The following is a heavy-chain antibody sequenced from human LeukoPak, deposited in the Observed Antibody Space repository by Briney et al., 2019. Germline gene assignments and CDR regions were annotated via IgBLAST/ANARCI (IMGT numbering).Heavy chain of an antibody. V-gene: IGHV3-48*03. CDR1: GFTFSSYE. Sequence: PGGSLRLSCAASGFTFSSYEMNWVRQAPGKGLEWVSYISSSGSTIYYADSVKGRFTISRDNAKNSPYLQMNSLRAEDTAVYYCARVGRITAMATIDYWGQGTLVTVSS. CDR2: ISSSGSTI. CDR3: ARVGRITAMATIDY. D-gene: IGHD5-18*01. J-gene: IGHJ4*02.